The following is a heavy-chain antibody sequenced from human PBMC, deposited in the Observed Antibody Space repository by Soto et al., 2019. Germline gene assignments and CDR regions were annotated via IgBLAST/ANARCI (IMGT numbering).Heavy chain of an antibody. CDR2: ISSSGSTI. D-gene: IGHD3-10*01. Sequence: SGGSLRLSCAASGFTFSDYYMSWIRQAPGKGLEWVSYISSSGSTIYYADSVKGRFTISRDNAKNSLYLQMNSLRAEDTAVYYFARVRVMGRDPFDIWGQGTMVTVSS. CDR1: GFTFSDYY. CDR3: ARVRVMGRDPFDI. J-gene: IGHJ3*02. V-gene: IGHV3-11*01.